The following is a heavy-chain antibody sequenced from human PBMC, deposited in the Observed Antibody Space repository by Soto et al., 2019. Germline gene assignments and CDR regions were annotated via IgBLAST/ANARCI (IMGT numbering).Heavy chain of an antibody. CDR1: GGTFSNYA. CDR2: IIPLSGTA. J-gene: IGHJ6*02. Sequence: QVQLVQSGAEVKKPGSSVKVSCKASGGTFSNYAISWVRQAPGQGLEWMGGIIPLSGTANYAQKFQGRVTITADDSTSTAYMELRSLRSEDTAIYYCASDYAVADTYYYGTDVWGQGTTVTVSS. D-gene: IGHD6-19*01. CDR3: ASDYAVADTYYYGTDV. V-gene: IGHV1-69*01.